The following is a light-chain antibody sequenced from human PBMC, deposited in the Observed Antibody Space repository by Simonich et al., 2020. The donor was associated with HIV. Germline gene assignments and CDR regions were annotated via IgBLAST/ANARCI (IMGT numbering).Light chain of an antibody. Sequence: QSALTQPASVSGSPGQSITISCTGTSSDVGGYNYVSWYQPHPGKAPKLMICDVTKRPSGVANRFSGSKFGNTASLTISGLQAEDEADYYCSSYTSSSTLVFGGGTKLTVL. CDR1: SSDVGGYNY. CDR3: SSYTSSSTLV. J-gene: IGLJ3*02. CDR2: DVT. V-gene: IGLV2-14*03.